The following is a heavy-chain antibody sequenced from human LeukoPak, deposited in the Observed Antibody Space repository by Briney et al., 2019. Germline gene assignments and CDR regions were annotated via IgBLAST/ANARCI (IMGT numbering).Heavy chain of an antibody. CDR3: ARGGYSYGFGFDY. J-gene: IGHJ4*02. CDR1: GGSISSYY. CDR2: IYYSGST. Sequence: SETLSLTCTVSGGSISSYYWSWIRQPPGKGPEWIGYIYYSGSTNYNPSLKSRVTISVDTSKNQFSLKLSSVTAADTAVYYCARGGYSYGFGFDYWGQGTLVTVSS. D-gene: IGHD5-18*01. V-gene: IGHV4-59*01.